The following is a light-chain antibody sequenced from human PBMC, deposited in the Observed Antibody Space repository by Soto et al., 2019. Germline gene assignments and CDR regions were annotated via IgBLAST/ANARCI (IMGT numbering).Light chain of an antibody. CDR2: LGS. CDR1: QSLLHSNGYNY. CDR3: MQPLQSWT. J-gene: IGKJ1*01. V-gene: IGKV2-28*01. Sequence: LTQSPLSLPVTLGQPASISCRSSQSLLHSNGYNYLYWYLQKPGQSPQLLIYLGSNRASGVPDRFSGSGSGTDFTLKISRVEAEDVGVYYCMQPLQSWTFGQGTKVDIK.